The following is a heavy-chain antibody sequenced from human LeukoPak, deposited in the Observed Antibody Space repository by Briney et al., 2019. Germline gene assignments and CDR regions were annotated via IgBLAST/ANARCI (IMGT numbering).Heavy chain of an antibody. Sequence: ASVRVSCKASGYTFTAYYMHWVRQAPGQGLEWMGWINPNSGGTNYAQKFQGRVTMTRDTSTSTAYMELSRLRSDDTAVYYCAPTVAGTGFDYWGQGALVTVSS. J-gene: IGHJ4*02. CDR1: GYTFTAYY. CDR2: INPNSGGT. D-gene: IGHD4-11*01. V-gene: IGHV1-2*02. CDR3: APTVAGTGFDY.